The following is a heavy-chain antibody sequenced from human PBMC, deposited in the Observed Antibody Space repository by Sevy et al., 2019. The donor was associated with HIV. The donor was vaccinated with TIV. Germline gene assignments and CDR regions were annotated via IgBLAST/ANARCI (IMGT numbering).Heavy chain of an antibody. V-gene: IGHV3-23*01. D-gene: IGHD6-19*01. CDR3: ARGEEWLSFNY. CDR2: ISGSGYLT. CDR1: GFTFSSYT. Sequence: GGYLRLSCAASGFTFSSYTMSWVRQAPGKGLEWVSAISGSGYLTYYTDSVKGRFTISRDNSKNTLYLQMNSLRVEDTAIYYCARGEEWLSFNYWGQGTLVTVSS. J-gene: IGHJ4*02.